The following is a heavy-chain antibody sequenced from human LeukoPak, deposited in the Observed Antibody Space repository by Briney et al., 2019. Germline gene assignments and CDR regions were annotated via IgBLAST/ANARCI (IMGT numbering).Heavy chain of an antibody. V-gene: IGHV4-38-2*02. Sequence: SETLSLTCTVSGYSISSGYYWGWIRQPPGKGLEWIANVYHNGNTFYNPSLKSRVTISVDTSNNQFSLTLTSVTAADTAVYFCARETSRIIHYWGQGMLVAVSS. CDR3: ARETSRIIHY. CDR2: VYHNGNT. J-gene: IGHJ4*02. CDR1: GYSISSGYY.